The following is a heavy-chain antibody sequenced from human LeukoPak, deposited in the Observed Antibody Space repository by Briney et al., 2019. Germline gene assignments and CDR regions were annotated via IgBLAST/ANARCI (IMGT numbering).Heavy chain of an antibody. CDR3: ARLRGGIN. D-gene: IGHD6-13*01. J-gene: IGHJ4*02. CDR2: IGQDGGEK. V-gene: IGHV3-7*01. Sequence: AGSLRLSCAASGLTFSNYWMTWVHQTPAKGLEWVANIGQDGGEKYYVDSGKGRFTISRDNTKVSLYLQMNSLGAEDTGLDYCARLRGGINWGRRTLGTVSS. CDR1: GLTFSNYW.